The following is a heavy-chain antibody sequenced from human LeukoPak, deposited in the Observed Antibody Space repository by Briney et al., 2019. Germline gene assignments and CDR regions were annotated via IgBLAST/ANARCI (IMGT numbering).Heavy chain of an antibody. CDR3: AKDQDEVGGATGYYYYMDV. CDR2: ISGSGGST. CDR1: GFTFSSYA. D-gene: IGHD1-26*01. V-gene: IGHV3-23*01. J-gene: IGHJ6*03. Sequence: GGSLRLSCAASGFTFSSYAMSWVRQAPGKGRGWVSAISGSGGSTYYADSVKGRFTISTDNSKNTLYLQMNSLRAEDTAVYYCAKDQDEVGGATGYYYYMDVWGKGTTVTVSS.